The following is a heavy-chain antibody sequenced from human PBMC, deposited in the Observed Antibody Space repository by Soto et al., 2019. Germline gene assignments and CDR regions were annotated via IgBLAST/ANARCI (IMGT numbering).Heavy chain of an antibody. CDR2: IYYSGST. CDR1: GGSISSGGYY. D-gene: IGHD5-18*01. CDR3: ARDRRGYSYGYRSD. Sequence: PSETLSLTCTVSGGSISSGGYYWSWIRQHPGKGLEWIGYIYYSGSTYYNPSLKSRVTISVDTSKNQFSLKLSSVTAADTAVYYCARDRRGYSYGYRSDWGQGTLVTVSS. V-gene: IGHV4-31*03. J-gene: IGHJ4*02.